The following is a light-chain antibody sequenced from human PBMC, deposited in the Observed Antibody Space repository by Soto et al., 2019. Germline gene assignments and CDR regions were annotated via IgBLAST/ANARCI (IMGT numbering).Light chain of an antibody. CDR1: RDVGSD. Sequence: QMTQFPSSLSASVGEKIIITCRASRDVGSDVSWYQQKPGQAPKLLIYAASNLYTGVPSRFSGSRSGTEFTLTISSLQPEDFASYYCLQDYGDSWTFGQGTKVEIE. V-gene: IGKV1-6*01. J-gene: IGKJ1*01. CDR2: AAS. CDR3: LQDYGDSWT.